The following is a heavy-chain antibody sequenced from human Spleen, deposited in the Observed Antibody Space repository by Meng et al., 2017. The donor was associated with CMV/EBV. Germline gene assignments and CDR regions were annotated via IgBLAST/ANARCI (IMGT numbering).Heavy chain of an antibody. J-gene: IGHJ5*02. V-gene: IGHV1-69*01. Sequence: VQLVQSGAEVKKPGAYVKSSCKASGATFSSYAISWVRQAPGQGLEWMGGIIPIFGTANYAQKFQGRVTITADESTSTAYMELSSLRSEDTAVYYCARSITGNWFDPWGQGTLVTVFS. CDR3: ARSITGNWFDP. CDR2: IIPIFGTA. D-gene: IGHD1-20*01. CDR1: GATFSSYA.